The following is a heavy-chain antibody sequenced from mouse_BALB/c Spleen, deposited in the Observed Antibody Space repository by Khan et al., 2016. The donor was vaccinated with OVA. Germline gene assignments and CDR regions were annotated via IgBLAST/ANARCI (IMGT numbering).Heavy chain of an antibody. V-gene: IGHV1S135*01. CDR1: GYSFTTYY. CDR3: TRHGYVAWFTY. CDR2: IDPFSGGT. Sequence: IQLVQSGPELMKPGASVKISCRASGYSFTTYYIHWMMQSHGKSLEWIGYIDPFSGGTTYNKKFKGKATLTVDKSSSTAYIHLSNLTSEDSAVYYCTRHGYVAWFTYWGQGTLVTVSA. D-gene: IGHD2-2*01. J-gene: IGHJ3*01.